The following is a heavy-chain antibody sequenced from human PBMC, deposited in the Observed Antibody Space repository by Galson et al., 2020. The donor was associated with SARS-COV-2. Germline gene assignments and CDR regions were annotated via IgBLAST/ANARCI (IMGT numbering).Heavy chain of an antibody. CDR3: AREGPTVTTSEIDY. CDR2: ISYDGTTL. CDR1: GFTFSSYA. Sequence: QAGGSLRLSCAASGFTFSSYALHWVRQAPGKGLEWMAIISYDGTTLYNTDSVKGRFTISRDNSKNTLYLQMNSLRAEDTAVYYCAREGPTVTTSEIDYWGQGTLVTVSS. J-gene: IGHJ4*02. D-gene: IGHD4-17*01. V-gene: IGHV3-30*04.